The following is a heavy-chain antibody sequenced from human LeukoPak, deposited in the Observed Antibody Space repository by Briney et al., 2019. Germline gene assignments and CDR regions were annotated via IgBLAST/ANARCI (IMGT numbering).Heavy chain of an antibody. CDR2: IIGGAGST. J-gene: IGHJ4*02. V-gene: IGHV3-23*01. D-gene: IGHD2-2*01. Sequence: GGSLRLSCAASGFSFSSDGMSWVRQAPGKGLEWVSGIIGGAGSTYYADSVKGRLTISRDNSKNTLYLQMNSLRAEDTAVYYCTHGSMYQLDYWGQGTLVTVSS. CDR1: GFSFSSDG. CDR3: THGSMYQLDY.